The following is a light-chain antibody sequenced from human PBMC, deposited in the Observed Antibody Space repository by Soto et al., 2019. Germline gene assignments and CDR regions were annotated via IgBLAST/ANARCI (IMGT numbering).Light chain of an antibody. CDR3: CSYAGSYTSL. V-gene: IGLV2-11*01. Sequence: QSALTQPRSVSGSPGQSVTISCTGTSSDVGGYNYVSWYQQHPGKAPKLMIYDVSKRPSGVPDRFSGSKSGNTASLTISGLRAEDEADYYCCSYAGSYTSLFGGGTKLP. J-gene: IGLJ2*01. CDR1: SSDVGGYNY. CDR2: DVS.